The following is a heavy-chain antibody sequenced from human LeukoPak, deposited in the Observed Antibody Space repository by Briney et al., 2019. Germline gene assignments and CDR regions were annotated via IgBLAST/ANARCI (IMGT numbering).Heavy chain of an antibody. CDR3: ARHTTEDRLLPDY. CDR1: GVSISSSSYY. D-gene: IGHD3-22*01. V-gene: IGHV4-39*01. CDR2: IYYSGST. J-gene: IGHJ4*02. Sequence: RASETLSLTCTVSGVSISSSSYYWGWIRQPPGKGLEWIGSIYYSGSTYYNPSLKSRVTISVDTSKNQFSLKLSSVTAADTAVYYCARHTTEDRLLPDYWGQGTLVTVSS.